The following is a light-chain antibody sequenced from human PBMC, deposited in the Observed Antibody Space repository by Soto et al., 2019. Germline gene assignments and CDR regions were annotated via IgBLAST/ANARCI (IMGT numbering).Light chain of an antibody. J-gene: IGKJ1*01. Sequence: DIQMTQAPSSLSAYAGDRVTITCRASQSISSYLNWYKQKPGKAPNLLMYTTSSLETGVPPRFSGSGSGTDFTLTISSLQPEDFATYFCQQSYSRPRTFGQGTKGDIK. CDR1: QSISSY. V-gene: IGKV1-39*01. CDR3: QQSYSRPRT. CDR2: TTS.